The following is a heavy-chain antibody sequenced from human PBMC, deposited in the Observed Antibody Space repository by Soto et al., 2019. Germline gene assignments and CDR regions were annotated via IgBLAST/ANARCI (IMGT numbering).Heavy chain of an antibody. J-gene: IGHJ6*02. D-gene: IGHD3-3*01. Sequence: QVQLVESGGGVVQPGRSLRLSCAASGFTFSSYAMHWVRQAPGKGLEWVAVISYDGSNKYYAESVKGRFTISRDNSKNTLYMQMTSLRAEDTAVYYCARDEIRFSWAYGMDVWGQGTRVTVSS. V-gene: IGHV3-30-3*01. CDR3: ARDEIRFSWAYGMDV. CDR2: ISYDGSNK. CDR1: GFTFSSYA.